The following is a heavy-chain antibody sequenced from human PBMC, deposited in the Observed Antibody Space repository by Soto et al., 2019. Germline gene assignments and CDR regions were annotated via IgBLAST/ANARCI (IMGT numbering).Heavy chain of an antibody. V-gene: IGHV4-59*01. Sequence: SETLSLTCTVSGGSISSYYWSWIRQPPGKGLEWIGYIYYSGSTNYNPSLKSRVTISVDTSKNQFSLKLSSVTAADTAVYYCAVWSGYYRTWFDPWGQGTLVT. CDR3: AVWSGYYRTWFDP. CDR2: IYYSGST. J-gene: IGHJ5*02. CDR1: GGSISSYY. D-gene: IGHD3-3*01.